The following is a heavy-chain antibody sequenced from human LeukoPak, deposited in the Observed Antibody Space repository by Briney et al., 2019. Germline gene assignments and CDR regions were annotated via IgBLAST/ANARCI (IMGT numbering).Heavy chain of an antibody. D-gene: IGHD3-22*01. CDR1: GFTFSDYY. Sequence: PGGSLRLSCAASGFTFSDYYMSWIRQAPGKGLEWVSYISSSGSTIYYADSVKGRFTISRDNAKNSLYLQMNSLRAEDTAVYYCAREAGDSSGYYQREDYYYYMDVWGKGTTVTVSS. CDR3: AREAGDSSGYYQREDYYYYMDV. V-gene: IGHV3-11*04. CDR2: ISSSGSTI. J-gene: IGHJ6*03.